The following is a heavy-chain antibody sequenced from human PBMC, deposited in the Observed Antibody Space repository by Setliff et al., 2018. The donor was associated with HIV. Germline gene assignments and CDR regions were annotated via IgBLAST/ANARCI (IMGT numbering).Heavy chain of an antibody. CDR2: ISAYNGNT. J-gene: IGHJ4*02. CDR1: GYTFTSYD. Sequence: ASVKVSCKASGYTFTSYDINWVRQAPGQGLEWMGWISAYNGNTNYAQKFLGRVTMTTDTSTSTAYMELRSLRSDDTAVYYCARDASFGVFDYWGQGTLVTVSS. D-gene: IGHD3-10*01. V-gene: IGHV1-18*01. CDR3: ARDASFGVFDY.